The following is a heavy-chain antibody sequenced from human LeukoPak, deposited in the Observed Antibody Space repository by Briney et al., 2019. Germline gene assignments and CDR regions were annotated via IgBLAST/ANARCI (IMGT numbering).Heavy chain of an antibody. J-gene: IGHJ4*02. CDR2: IKPDGRET. V-gene: IGHV3-7*01. Sequence: GGSLRLSCAASGFILTNYEMQWVRQAPEKGLEWVANIKPDGRETYYVDSVKGRFTISRDNAKSSLYLQMKSLRAEDTAVYYCARDYNLGQGTLVTVSS. CDR3: ARDYN. CDR1: GFILTNYE.